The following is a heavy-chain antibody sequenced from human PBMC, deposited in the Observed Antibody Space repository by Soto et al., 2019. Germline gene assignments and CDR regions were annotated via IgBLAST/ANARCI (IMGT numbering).Heavy chain of an antibody. D-gene: IGHD3-3*01. CDR3: ARSPRHTYDFWSGYYQYYYYGMDV. J-gene: IGHJ6*02. CDR2: INHSGST. Sequence: SETLSLTCAVYGGSFSGYYWSWIRQPPGKGLEWIGEINHSGSTNYNPSLKSRVTISVDTSKNQFSLKLSSVTAADTAVYYCARSPRHTYDFWSGYYQYYYYGMDVWGQGTTVTVSS. CDR1: GGSFSGYY. V-gene: IGHV4-34*01.